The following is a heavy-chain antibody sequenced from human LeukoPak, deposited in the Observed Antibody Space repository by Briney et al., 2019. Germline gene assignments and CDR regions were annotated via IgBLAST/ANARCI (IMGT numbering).Heavy chain of an antibody. CDR2: ISYDGSNK. CDR3: ARGYSTGSENYFDY. Sequence: GGSLRLSCAASGFTFSSYGMHWVRQAPGKGLEWVAVISYDGSNKYYADSVKGRFTISRDNSKNTMSLQMNSLKAEDTAMYYCARGYSTGSENYFDYWGQGTLVTVSS. CDR1: GFTFSSYG. J-gene: IGHJ4*02. D-gene: IGHD6-19*01. V-gene: IGHV3-30*03.